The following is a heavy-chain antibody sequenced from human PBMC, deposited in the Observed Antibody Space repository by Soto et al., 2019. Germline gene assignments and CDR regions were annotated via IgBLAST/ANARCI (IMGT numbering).Heavy chain of an antibody. CDR2: ISYDGSNK. J-gene: IGHJ6*02. CDR3: AISWHYYYGMDV. V-gene: IGHV3-30-3*01. Sequence: QVQLVESGGGVVQPGRSLRLSCAASGFTFSSYAMHWVRQAPGKGLEWVAVISYDGSNKYYADSVKGRFTISRDNSKNTLYLQMNILRAEDTAVYYCAISWHYYYGMDVWGQGTTVTVSS. D-gene: IGHD6-13*01. CDR1: GFTFSSYA.